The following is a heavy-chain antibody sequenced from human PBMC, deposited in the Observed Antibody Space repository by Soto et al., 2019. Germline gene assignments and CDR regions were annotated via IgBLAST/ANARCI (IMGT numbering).Heavy chain of an antibody. CDR1: GFTFSFFA. V-gene: IGHV3-30-3*01. Sequence: QVQLVESGGGVVQPGRSLRLSCAASGFTFSFFAMHWVRQAPGKGLEWVAVVSKDGSNTYYADSVKGRFTISRDNPKNTLYLQMNNLRAEDTAVYYCARDIWWEPGVDDFDIWGQGTMVTVSP. CDR3: ARDIWWEPGVDDFDI. D-gene: IGHD1-26*01. CDR2: VSKDGSNT. J-gene: IGHJ3*02.